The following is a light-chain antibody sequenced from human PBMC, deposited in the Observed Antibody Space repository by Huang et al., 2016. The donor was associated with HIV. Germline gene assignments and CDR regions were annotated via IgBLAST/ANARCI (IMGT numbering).Light chain of an antibody. CDR3: QQYGASPYT. CDR2: GAS. J-gene: IGKJ2*01. CDR1: QSISSSY. Sequence: EIVLTQSPGTLSLSPGERVTLSCRASQSISSSYVAWYQQLRGPAPSLLIYGASIRASCIPDRFSCSGSGTYFTLIINRLEPEDFAVYFCQQYGASPYTFGQGTKVHIK. V-gene: IGKV3-20*01.